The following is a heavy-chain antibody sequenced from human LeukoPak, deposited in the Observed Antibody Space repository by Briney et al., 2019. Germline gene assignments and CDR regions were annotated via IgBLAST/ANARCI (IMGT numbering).Heavy chain of an antibody. J-gene: IGHJ5*02. D-gene: IGHD1-26*01. CDR1: GYTFTSYD. CDR2: INPNSGGT. CDR3: ARGTRGAIVGATKPMFFDP. Sequence: GASVKVSCKASGYTFTSYDINWVRQATGQGLEWMGWINPNSGGTNYAQKFQGRVTMTRDTSISTAYMELSRLRSDDTAVYYCARGTRGAIVGATKPMFFDPWGQGTLVTVPS. V-gene: IGHV1-2*02.